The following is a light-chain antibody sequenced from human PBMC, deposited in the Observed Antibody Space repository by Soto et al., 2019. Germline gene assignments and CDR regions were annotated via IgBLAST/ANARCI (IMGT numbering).Light chain of an antibody. CDR3: QQYGSSGT. J-gene: IGKJ1*01. Sequence: EILLTQSPGTLSRSPGERATLSCGASQSVSNNYLAWYQQKPGQAPRLLIYGASNRATGIPDRLSGSGSGTGFTLTISRMEPEDSAVYYCQQYGSSGTFGHGTQVDIK. CDR1: QSVSNNY. CDR2: GAS. V-gene: IGKV3-20*01.